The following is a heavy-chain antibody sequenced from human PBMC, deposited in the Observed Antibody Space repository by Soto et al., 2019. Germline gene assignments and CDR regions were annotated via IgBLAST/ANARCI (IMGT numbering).Heavy chain of an antibody. V-gene: IGHV4-59*08. CDR3: ASLSYGANGYFDY. CDR2: IYYSGST. J-gene: IGHJ4*02. CDR1: GGSISSYY. D-gene: IGHD4-17*01. Sequence: PSETLSLTCTVSGGSISSYYWSWIRQPPGKGLEWIGYIYYSGSTNYNPSLKSRVTISVDTSKNQFSLKVSSVTAADTAVYYCASLSYGANGYFDYWGQGTLVTVS.